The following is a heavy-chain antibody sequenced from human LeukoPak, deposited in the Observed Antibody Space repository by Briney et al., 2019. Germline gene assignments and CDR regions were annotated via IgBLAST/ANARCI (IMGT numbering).Heavy chain of an antibody. J-gene: IGHJ4*02. CDR2: INHSGST. CDR1: GGSFSGYY. V-gene: IGHV4-34*01. CDR3: ARGGGITKYPVDY. Sequence: SETLSLTCAVYGGSFSGYYWSWIRQPPGKGLGWIGEINHSGSTNYSPSLKSRLTISVDTSKNQFSLKLSSVTAADTALYYCARGGGITKYPVDYWSQGILVTVSS. D-gene: IGHD1-14*01.